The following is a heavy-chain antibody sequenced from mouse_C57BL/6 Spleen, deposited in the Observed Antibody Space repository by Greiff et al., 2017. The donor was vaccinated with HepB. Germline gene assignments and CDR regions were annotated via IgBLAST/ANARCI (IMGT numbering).Heavy chain of an antibody. J-gene: IGHJ2*01. CDR2: IYPGDGDT. CDR1: GYAFSSHW. Sequence: QVQLQQSGAELVKPGASVKISCKASGYAFSSHWMNWVKQRPGKGLEWIGQIYPGDGDTNYNGKFKGKATLTADKSSSTAYMQLSSLTSEDSAVYFCARSLYFDYFDYWGQGTTLTVSS. V-gene: IGHV1-80*01. CDR3: ARSLYFDYFDY. D-gene: IGHD2-1*01.